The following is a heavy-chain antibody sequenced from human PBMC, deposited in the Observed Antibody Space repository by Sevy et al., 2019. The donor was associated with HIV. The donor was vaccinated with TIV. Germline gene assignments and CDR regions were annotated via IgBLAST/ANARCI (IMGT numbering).Heavy chain of an antibody. J-gene: IGHJ6*02. D-gene: IGHD1-1*01. V-gene: IGHV5-51*01. CDR3: ARGARGTLPAYYYYGLGV. CDR1: GYTFTDYW. CDR2: IYPGDSDT. Sequence: GESLKISCKASGYTFTDYWIGWVRQMPGKGLEWMGIIYPGDSDTRYSLSFQGQVTISVDKSISIVYLQWSSLKASDSALYYCARGARGTLPAYYYYGLGVWGQRTTVTVSS.